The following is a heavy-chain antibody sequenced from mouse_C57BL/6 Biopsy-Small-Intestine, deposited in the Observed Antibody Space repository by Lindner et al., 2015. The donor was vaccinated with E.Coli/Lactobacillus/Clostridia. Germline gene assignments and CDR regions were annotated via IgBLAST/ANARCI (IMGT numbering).Heavy chain of an antibody. Sequence: VQLQESGAAFVKPGASVMLSCTASGFNIKDYYFHWVKQRTEQGLEWIGRIDPEDGETEFAPKFQGKASVSADTSSNTVYLQLSSLTSEDTAVYYCAPRFVYWGQGTLVTVSA. CDR1: GFNIKDYY. CDR2: IDPEDGET. CDR3: APRFVY. J-gene: IGHJ3*01. V-gene: IGHV14-2*01.